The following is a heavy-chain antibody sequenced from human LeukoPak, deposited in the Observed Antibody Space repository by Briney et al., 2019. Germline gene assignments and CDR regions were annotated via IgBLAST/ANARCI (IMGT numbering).Heavy chain of an antibody. Sequence: GRSLRLSCAASGFTFSSYAMHWVRQAPGKGLEWVAVISYDGSNKYYADSVKGRFTISRDNSKNTLYLQMNSLRAEDTAVYYCARAGIVGAITYYYYYYMDVRGKGTTVTVSS. CDR1: GFTFSSYA. D-gene: IGHD1-26*01. J-gene: IGHJ6*03. CDR3: ARAGIVGAITYYYYYYMDV. V-gene: IGHV3-30*04. CDR2: ISYDGSNK.